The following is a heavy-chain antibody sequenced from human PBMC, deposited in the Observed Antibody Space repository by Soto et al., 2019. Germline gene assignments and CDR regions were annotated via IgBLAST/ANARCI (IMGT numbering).Heavy chain of an antibody. CDR3: ARLEGLATISYYFDF. V-gene: IGHV4-39*01. D-gene: IGHD5-12*01. J-gene: IGHJ4*02. Sequence: SETLSLTCSVSDDSINSDKYYWGWIRQPPGKGPEWIGSIYYRGNAYYNPSLQTRVAISLDKSKSQFSLKLNSVTAADSAVYFCARLEGLATISYYFDFWGPGALVTVSS. CDR1: DDSINSDKYY. CDR2: IYYRGNA.